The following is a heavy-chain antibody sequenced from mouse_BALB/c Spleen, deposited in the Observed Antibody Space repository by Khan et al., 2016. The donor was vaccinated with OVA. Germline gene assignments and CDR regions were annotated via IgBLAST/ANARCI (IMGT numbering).Heavy chain of an antibody. V-gene: IGHV14-3*02. CDR3: AHSLLLYAMDY. CDR2: IDTANGKT. D-gene: IGHD1-2*01. CDR1: GFNIKDTY. Sequence: VQLQQSGAEFVKPGASVKLSCTASGFNIKDTYIHWVKQRPEQGLEWIGRIDTANGKTNYDPKFQGKATLTADTSSNTAYLHLSSLTSEDTVVYFCAHSLLLYAMDYWGQGTSVTVSS. J-gene: IGHJ4*01.